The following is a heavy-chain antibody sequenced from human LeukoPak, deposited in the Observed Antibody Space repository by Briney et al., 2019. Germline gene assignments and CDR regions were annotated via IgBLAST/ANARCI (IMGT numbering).Heavy chain of an antibody. CDR3: ARQGLHREQGPNDY. Sequence: GESLKISCKGSGYNFTDYWIGWVRQMPGKGLEWMGLIYPDDSDTRYSPSLQGQVTISADKSISTAYLQWSSLKASDTAMYYCARQGLHREQGPNDYWGQGTLVTVSS. CDR2: IYPDDSDT. D-gene: IGHD1-26*01. CDR1: GYNFTDYW. J-gene: IGHJ4*02. V-gene: IGHV5-51*01.